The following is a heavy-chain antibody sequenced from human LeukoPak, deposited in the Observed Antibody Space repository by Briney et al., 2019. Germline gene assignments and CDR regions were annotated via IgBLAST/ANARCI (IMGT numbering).Heavy chain of an antibody. CDR2: MNPNSGNT. D-gene: IGHD3-22*01. CDR3: ARGHRGRYYDSSGYYYFDY. CDR1: GYTFTSYD. Sequence: GASVKVSCKASGYTFTSYDTNWVRQATGQGLEWMGWMNPNSGNTGYAQKFQGRVTMTRNTSISTAYMELSSLRSEDTAVYYCARGHRGRYYDSSGYYYFDYWGQGTLVTVSS. V-gene: IGHV1-8*01. J-gene: IGHJ4*02.